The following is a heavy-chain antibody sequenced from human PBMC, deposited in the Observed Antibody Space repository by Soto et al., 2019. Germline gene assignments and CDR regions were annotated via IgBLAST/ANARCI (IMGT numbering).Heavy chain of an antibody. CDR2: ISGSGGST. Sequence: GGSLRLSWAASGFTFSSYAMSWVRQAPGKGLEWVSAISGSGGSTYYADSVKGRFTISRDNSKNTLYLQMNSLRAEDTAVYYCAKYSSGWYSGWFDYWGQGTLVTVSS. CDR1: GFTFSSYA. V-gene: IGHV3-23*01. J-gene: IGHJ4*02. D-gene: IGHD6-19*01. CDR3: AKYSSGWYSGWFDY.